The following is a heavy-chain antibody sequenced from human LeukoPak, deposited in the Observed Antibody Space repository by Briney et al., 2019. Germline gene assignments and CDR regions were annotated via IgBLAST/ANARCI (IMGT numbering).Heavy chain of an antibody. D-gene: IGHD3-16*01. CDR2: IKHDGSEK. V-gene: IGHV3-7*01. J-gene: IGHJ4*02. Sequence: GGTLRLSCAASGFTFSNFGMSWVRQAQGKGLEWVANIKHDGSEKYYADSVKGRFTISRGNAKNSLYLQMNRLRAEDTAVYYCVRGRRSYGFDHWGQGTLVTVSS. CDR3: VRGRRSYGFDH. CDR1: GFTFSNFG.